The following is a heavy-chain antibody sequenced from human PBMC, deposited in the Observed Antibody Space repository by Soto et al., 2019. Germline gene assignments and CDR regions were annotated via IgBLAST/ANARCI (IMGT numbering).Heavy chain of an antibody. CDR3: AKAPMGGYNDYYYGMDV. CDR2: ISWDGGST. J-gene: IGHJ6*02. D-gene: IGHD3-10*01. Sequence: EVQLVESGGVVVQPGGSLRLSCAASGFTFDDYAMHWVRQAPGKGLEWVSLISWDGGSTYYADSVKGRFTISRDNSKNSLYLQMNSLRAEDTALYYCAKAPMGGYNDYYYGMDVWGQGTTVTVSS. V-gene: IGHV3-43D*04. CDR1: GFTFDDYA.